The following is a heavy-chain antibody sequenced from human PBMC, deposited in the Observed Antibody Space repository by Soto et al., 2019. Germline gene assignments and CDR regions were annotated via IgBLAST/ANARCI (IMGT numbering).Heavy chain of an antibody. J-gene: IGHJ6*02. CDR1: GGTFSSYA. CDR2: IIPIFGTA. CDR3: SSQGLQNYYYCGMDV. D-gene: IGHD5-18*01. Sequence: QVQLVQSGAEVKKPGSSVKVSCKASGGTFSSYAISWVRQAPGQGLEWMGGIIPIFGTANYAQKFKGRVTITADESTSTAYMELSSLRAEDTAVYYCSSQGLQNYYYCGMDVWGQGTTVTVSS. V-gene: IGHV1-69*12.